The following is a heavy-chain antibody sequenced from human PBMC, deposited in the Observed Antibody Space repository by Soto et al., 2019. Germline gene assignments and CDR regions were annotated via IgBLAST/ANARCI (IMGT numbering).Heavy chain of an antibody. CDR2: INSDGSRT. D-gene: IGHD1-26*01. V-gene: IGHV3-74*03. J-gene: IGHJ5*02. CDR1: QFTFSRYW. CDR3: VRVATGSYDWFDP. Sequence: EVQLVESGGGLVQPGGSLRLSCAASQFTFSRYWMHWVRQAPGKGLMWVSRINSDGSRTTYADSVKGRFTISRDNAKNTLCLQMNSLRAEDSAVYYCVRVATGSYDWFDPWGQGTLVTVSS.